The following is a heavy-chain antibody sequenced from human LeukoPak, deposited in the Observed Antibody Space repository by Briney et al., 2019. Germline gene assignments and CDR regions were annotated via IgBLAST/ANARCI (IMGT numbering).Heavy chain of an antibody. CDR2: IIPIFGTA. CDR3: ATCQGPYYDSSGYPSGGYFQH. V-gene: IGHV1-69*13. J-gene: IGHJ1*01. Sequence: SVKVSCKASGYTFTSYGISWVRQAPGQGLEWMGGIIPIFGTANYAQKFQGRITITADESTSTAYMELSSLRSEESAVYYCATCQGPYYDSSGYPSGGYFQHWGQGTLVTVSS. D-gene: IGHD3-22*01. CDR1: GYTFTSYG.